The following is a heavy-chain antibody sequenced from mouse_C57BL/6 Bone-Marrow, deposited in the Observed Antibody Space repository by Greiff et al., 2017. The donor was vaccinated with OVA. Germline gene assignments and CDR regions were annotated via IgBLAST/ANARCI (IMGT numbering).Heavy chain of an antibody. J-gene: IGHJ1*03. CDR1: GYTFTDYE. CDR3: TRSDYGSSPSYWYFDV. D-gene: IGHD1-1*01. CDR2: IDPETGGT. V-gene: IGHV1-15*01. Sequence: VKLQESGAELVRPGASVTLSCKASGYTFTDYEMHWVKQTPVHGLEWIGAIDPETGGTAYNQKFKGKAILTADKSSSTAYMELRSLTSEDSAVYYCTRSDYGSSPSYWYFDVWGTGTTVTVSS.